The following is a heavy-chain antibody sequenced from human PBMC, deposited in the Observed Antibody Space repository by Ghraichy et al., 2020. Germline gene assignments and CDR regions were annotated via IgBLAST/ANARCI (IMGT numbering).Heavy chain of an antibody. CDR3: AKLPGVGWFDP. Sequence: SETLSLNCTVSGGSISIYYWSWIRQPPGKGLEWIGYIYNGGKSNSNPSLRSRVTMSMDTSKSQFSLELRSVTAADTAVYYCAKLPGVGWFDPWGQGILVTVSS. CDR1: GGSISIYY. V-gene: IGHV4-4*09. CDR2: IYNGGKS. D-gene: IGHD1-7*01. J-gene: IGHJ5*02.